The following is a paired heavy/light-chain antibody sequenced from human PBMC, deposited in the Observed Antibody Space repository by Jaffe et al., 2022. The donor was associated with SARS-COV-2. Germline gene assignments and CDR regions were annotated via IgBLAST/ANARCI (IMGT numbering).Light chain of an antibody. CDR2: AAS. J-gene: IGKJ1*01. CDR1: QSIRTY. CDR3: QQSYSSPRT. V-gene: IGKV1-39*01. Sequence: DIQMTQSPSSLSASVGDRVTITCRASQSIRTYLNWYQQEPGKAPKLLIYAASRLQNAVPSRFSGSGSGTDFTLTISSLQPEDFATYYCQQSYSSPRTFGQGTKVEI.
Heavy chain of an antibody. CDR3: AREISNWFDP. CDR2: ISGSGSTI. CDR1: GFTFSDYY. Sequence: QVQLVDSGGGLVKPGGSLRLSCAASGFTFSDYYMTWIRQAPGKGLEWVSYISGSGSTIYHADSVKGRFTISRDNTKNSLYLQMNSLRVEDTAVYYCAREISNWFDPWGQGTLVIVSS. J-gene: IGHJ5*02. V-gene: IGHV3-11*01.